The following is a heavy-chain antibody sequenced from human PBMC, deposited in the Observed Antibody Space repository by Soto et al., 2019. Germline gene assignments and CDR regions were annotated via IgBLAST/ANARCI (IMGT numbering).Heavy chain of an antibody. CDR3: AKDTGRGGGSVFGY. D-gene: IGHD2-15*01. CDR1: GFIFSNYA. J-gene: IGHJ4*02. CDR2: ISGSGADT. V-gene: IGHV3-23*01. Sequence: VQLLESGGGLVQPGGSLRLSCAPSGFIFSNYAMSWVRQARGKGLEWVSAISGSGADTYYTESVKGRFTISRDNFKNTLYLQMNSLRAEDTAVYYCAKDTGRGGGSVFGYWGQGTLVTVSS.